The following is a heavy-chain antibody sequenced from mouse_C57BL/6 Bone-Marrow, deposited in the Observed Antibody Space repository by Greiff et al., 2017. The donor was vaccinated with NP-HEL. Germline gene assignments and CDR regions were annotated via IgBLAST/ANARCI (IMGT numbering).Heavy chain of an antibody. J-gene: IGHJ2*01. V-gene: IGHV5-9-1*02. Sequence: EVQGVESGEGLVKPGGSLKLSCAASGFTFSSYAMSWVRQTPEKRLEWVAYISSGGDYIYYADTVKGRFTISRDNARNTLYLQMSSLKSEDTAMYYCTREYYGQYYFDYWGQGTTLTVSS. CDR1: GFTFSSYA. CDR2: ISSGGDYI. D-gene: IGHD1-1*01. CDR3: TREYYGQYYFDY.